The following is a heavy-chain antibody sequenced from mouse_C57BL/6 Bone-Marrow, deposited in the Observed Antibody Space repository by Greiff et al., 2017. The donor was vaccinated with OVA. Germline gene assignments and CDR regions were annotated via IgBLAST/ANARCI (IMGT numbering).Heavy chain of an antibody. Sequence: VKVVESGAELVRPGASVTLSCKASGYTFTDYEMHWVKQTPVHGLEWIGAIDPETGGTAYNQKFKGKAILTADKSSSTAYMELRSLTSEDSAVYYCTRLYRGAMDYWGQGTSVTVSS. CDR3: TRLYRGAMDY. J-gene: IGHJ4*01. CDR1: GYTFTDYE. D-gene: IGHD1-3*01. V-gene: IGHV1-15*01. CDR2: IDPETGGT.